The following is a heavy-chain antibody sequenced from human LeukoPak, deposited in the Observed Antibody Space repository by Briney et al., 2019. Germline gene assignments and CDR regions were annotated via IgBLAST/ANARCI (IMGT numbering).Heavy chain of an antibody. D-gene: IGHD5-12*01. CDR2: INPSGGST. CDR1: GYTFTSYY. CDR3: ARDLHREWLRSTTPYYYYYYGMDV. V-gene: IGHV1-46*01. J-gene: IGHJ6*04. Sequence: ASVKVSCKASGYTFTSYYMHWVRQAPGQGLEWMGIINPSGGSTSYAQKFQGRVTMTRDTSTSTVYMELSSLRSEDTAVYYCARDLHREWLRSTTPYYYYYYGMDVWGKGTTVTVSS.